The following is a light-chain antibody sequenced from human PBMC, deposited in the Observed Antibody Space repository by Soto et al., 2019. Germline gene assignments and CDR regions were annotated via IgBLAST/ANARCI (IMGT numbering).Light chain of an antibody. CDR2: ATS. CDR1: QDINSH. J-gene: IGKJ4*01. CDR3: QQLDSFPLS. V-gene: IGKV1-9*01. Sequence: IQLTQSPSSLSAAVGDRVTITCRASQDINSHLAWYQQKPGKAPSLLIYATSTLQSGVPSRFSGSGSGTDFTLTNSGLQTEDFATYHCQQLDSFPLSFGGGTKLEIK.